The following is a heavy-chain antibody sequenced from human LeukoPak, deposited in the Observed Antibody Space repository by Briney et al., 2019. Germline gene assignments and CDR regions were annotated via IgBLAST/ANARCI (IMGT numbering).Heavy chain of an antibody. J-gene: IGHJ4*02. Sequence: GGSLRLSCAASGFTFSSYSMNWVRQAPGKGLEWVSYISSSSNTIYYADSVKGRFTISRDNAKNSLFLQMNSLRDEDTSVYYCARAVTVVTRGGLVFDYWGQGTLVTVPS. V-gene: IGHV3-48*02. D-gene: IGHD2-21*02. CDR1: GFTFSSYS. CDR2: ISSSSNTI. CDR3: ARAVTVVTRGGLVFDY.